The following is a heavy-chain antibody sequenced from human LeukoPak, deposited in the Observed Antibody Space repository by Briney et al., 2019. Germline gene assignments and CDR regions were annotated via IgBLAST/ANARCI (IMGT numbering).Heavy chain of an antibody. D-gene: IGHD6-19*01. CDR2: ISGSGGST. J-gene: IGHJ4*02. Sequence: GGSLRLSCAASGFTFSSYAMSWVRRAPGKGLEWVSGISGSGGSTYYADSVKGRFTISRDNSKNTLYLQMNSLRAEDTAVYYCAKLRGWNYFDYWGQGTLVTVSS. V-gene: IGHV3-23*01. CDR3: AKLRGWNYFDY. CDR1: GFTFSSYA.